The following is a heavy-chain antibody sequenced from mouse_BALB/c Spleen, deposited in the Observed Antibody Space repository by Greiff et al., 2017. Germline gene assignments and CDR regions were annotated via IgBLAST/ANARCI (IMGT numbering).Heavy chain of an antibody. D-gene: IGHD1-1*01. V-gene: IGHV7-3*02. CDR3: AREGYYGSRGFDY. CDR1: GFTFTDYY. J-gene: IGHJ2*01. CDR2: IRNKANGYTT. Sequence: DVKLVESGGGLVQPGGSLRLSCATSGFTFTDYYMSWVRQPPGKALEWLGFIRNKANGYTTEYSASVKGRFTISRDNSQSILYLQMNTLRAEDSATYYCAREGYYGSRGFDYWGQGTTLTVSS.